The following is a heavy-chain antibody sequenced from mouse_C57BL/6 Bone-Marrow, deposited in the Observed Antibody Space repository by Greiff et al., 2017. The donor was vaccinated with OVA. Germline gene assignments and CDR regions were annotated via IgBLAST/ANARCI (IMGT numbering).Heavy chain of an antibody. V-gene: IGHV5-6*01. J-gene: IGHJ2*01. CDR3: ARRGFYFDY. Sequence: EVQLQESGGDLVKPGGSLKLSCAASGFTFSSYGMSWVRQTPDKRLEWVATISSGGSYTYYPDSVKGRFTISRDNAKNTLYLQMSSLKSEDTAMYYCARRGFYFDYWGQGTTLTVSS. CDR1: GFTFSSYG. CDR2: ISSGGSYT.